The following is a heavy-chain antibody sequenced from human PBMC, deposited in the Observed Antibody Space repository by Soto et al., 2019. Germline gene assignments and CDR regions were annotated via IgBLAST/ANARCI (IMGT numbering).Heavy chain of an antibody. CDR1: GGSISSGGYY. V-gene: IGHV4-31*02. J-gene: IGHJ4*02. CDR3: ARLDGYDNYFDY. Sequence: SETLSLTCTVSGGSISSGGYYWSWIRQHPGKGLEWIGYIYYSGSTYYNPSLKSRVTISVDTSKNQFSLKLSSVTAADTAVYFCARLDGYDNYFDYWGQGALVTVSS. D-gene: IGHD5-12*01. CDR2: IYYSGST.